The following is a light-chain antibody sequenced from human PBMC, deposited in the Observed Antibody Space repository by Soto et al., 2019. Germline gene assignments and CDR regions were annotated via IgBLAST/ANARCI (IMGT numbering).Light chain of an antibody. CDR1: QSVSSN. CDR2: GAS. CDR3: HQYNNLIPWT. V-gene: IGKV3-15*01. J-gene: IGKJ1*01. Sequence: EIVRKQSPATLSVSTGERATLSCRASQSVSSNLAWYQQKPGQAPRLLIYGASTRATGIPARFSGSGSGTEFTLTISSLQSEDFAVYYCHQYNNLIPWTFGQGAKVDIK.